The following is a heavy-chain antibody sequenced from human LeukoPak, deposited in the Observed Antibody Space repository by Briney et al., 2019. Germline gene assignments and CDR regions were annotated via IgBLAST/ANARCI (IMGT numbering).Heavy chain of an antibody. CDR1: GFIFNGYG. V-gene: IGHV3-23*01. Sequence: PGGSLRLSCAASGFIFNGYGMSWVRQSPGKGLEWVSAIGRSGANSYYATSVKGRFSVSRDNTKNTFHLQMNSLRAEDTAIYYCAKLQTAVVPAATLGFDSWGQGTLVTVSS. CDR2: IGRSGANS. CDR3: AKLQTAVVPAATLGFDS. D-gene: IGHD2-2*01. J-gene: IGHJ4*02.